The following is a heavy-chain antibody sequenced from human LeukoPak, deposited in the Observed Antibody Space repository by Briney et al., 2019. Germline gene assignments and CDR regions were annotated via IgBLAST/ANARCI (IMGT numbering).Heavy chain of an antibody. D-gene: IGHD3-9*01. CDR2: INHSGST. CDR3: ARVQFVLRYFDWIDY. V-gene: IGHV4-34*01. J-gene: IGHJ4*02. Sequence: SETLSLTCAVYGGSFSGYYWSWIRQPPGKGLEWIGEINHSGSTNYNPSLKSRFTISVDTSKNQFSLKLSSVTAADTAVYYCARVQFVLRYFDWIDYWGQGTLVTVSS. CDR1: GGSFSGYY.